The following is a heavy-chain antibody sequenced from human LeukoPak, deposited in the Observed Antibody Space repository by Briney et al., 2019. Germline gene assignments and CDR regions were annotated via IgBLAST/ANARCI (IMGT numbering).Heavy chain of an antibody. CDR3: ATALYCSSTSCPSRYFDY. V-gene: IGHV1-69*04. CDR1: GGTFSSYA. CDR2: IIPILGIA. J-gene: IGHJ4*02. D-gene: IGHD2-2*01. Sequence: ASVKVSCKASGGTFSSYAISWVRQAPGQGLEWMGRIIPILGIANYAQKFQGGVTITADKSTSTAYMELSSLRSEDTAVYYCATALYCSSTSCPSRYFDYWGQGTLVTVSS.